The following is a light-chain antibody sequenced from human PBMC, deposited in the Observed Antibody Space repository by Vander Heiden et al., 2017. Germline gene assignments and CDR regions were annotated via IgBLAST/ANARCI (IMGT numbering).Light chain of an antibody. CDR3: RQHNRFPWT. CDR2: DAS. J-gene: IGKJ1*01. Sequence: DIQMTQSPSSLSASVGDRVTITCRASQGIRGDVGWYQQKPGKAPERLIFDASSSQSGVPSRFSGSDSGTEFSLTISSLQPEDSATYYCRQHNRFPWTFGQGTKVEIK. V-gene: IGKV1-17*01. CDR1: QGIRGD.